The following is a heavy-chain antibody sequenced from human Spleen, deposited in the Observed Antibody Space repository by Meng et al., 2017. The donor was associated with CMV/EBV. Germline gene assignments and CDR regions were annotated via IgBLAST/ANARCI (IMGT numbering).Heavy chain of an antibody. Sequence: ASVKVSCKASGGTFSSYTISWVRQAPGQGLEWMGWISAYNGNTNYAQKFQDRVSLTTDTSTSTAYMEVTSLKSDDTAVYFCAWGLRGVIHYWGQGTLVTVSS. V-gene: IGHV1-18*01. CDR1: GGTFSSYT. J-gene: IGHJ4*02. D-gene: IGHD3-10*01. CDR3: AWGLRGVIHY. CDR2: ISAYNGNT.